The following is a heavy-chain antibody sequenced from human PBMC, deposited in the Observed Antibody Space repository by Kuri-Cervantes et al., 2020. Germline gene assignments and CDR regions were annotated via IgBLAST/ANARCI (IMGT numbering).Heavy chain of an antibody. Sequence: GGSLRLSCTASGFIYDDYAMHWVRQVPGKGLEWVSGISWNSDNIAYADSVKGRFTISRDNAKNSLYLQMNSLRTEDTALYYCAKDMDSYGGPFDYWGQGTLVTVSS. CDR2: ISWNSDNI. D-gene: IGHD5-18*01. V-gene: IGHV3-9*01. CDR3: AKDMDSYGGPFDY. CDR1: GFIYDDYA. J-gene: IGHJ4*02.